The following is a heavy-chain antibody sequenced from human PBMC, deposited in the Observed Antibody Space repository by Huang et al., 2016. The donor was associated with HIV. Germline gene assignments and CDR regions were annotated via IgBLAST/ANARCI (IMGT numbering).Heavy chain of an antibody. Sequence: QVQLVESGGGVVQPGRSLRLSCAASRFTFSNYAMHWVRQARGKGVEWVSVISYEGSNKDYADSVKGRFTISRDNSKNTLYLQRNSLRAEDTAVYYCARDLWLRDLYYYYYMDVWGKGTTVTISS. J-gene: IGHJ6*03. CDR1: RFTFSNYA. CDR2: ISYEGSNK. D-gene: IGHD5-12*01. CDR3: ARDLWLRDLYYYYYMDV. V-gene: IGHV3-30-3*01.